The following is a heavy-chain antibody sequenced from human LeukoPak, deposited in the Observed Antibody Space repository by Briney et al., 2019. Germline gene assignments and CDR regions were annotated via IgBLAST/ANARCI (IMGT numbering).Heavy chain of an antibody. V-gene: IGHV3-13*01. J-gene: IGHJ6*02. CDR1: GFTFSSYD. Sequence: GGSLRLSCAASGFTFSSYDMHWVRQATGKGLEWVSAIGTAGDTYYPGSVKGRFTISRENAKNSLYLQMNSLRAGDTAVYYCARGDYDDSWGGFGYYGMDVWGQGTTVTVSS. CDR3: ARGDYDDSWGGFGYYGMDV. D-gene: IGHD3-16*01. CDR2: IGTAGDT.